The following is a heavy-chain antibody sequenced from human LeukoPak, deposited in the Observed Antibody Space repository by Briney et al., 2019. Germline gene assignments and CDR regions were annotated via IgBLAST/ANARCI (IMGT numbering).Heavy chain of an antibody. CDR1: GYTVSSNY. D-gene: IGHD4-23*01. J-gene: IGHJ4*02. V-gene: IGHV3-66*02. CDR2: IYSGGST. Sequence: GGPLRLSCADSGYTVSSNYMSWVRQAPGKGLEWVSVIYSGGSTYYADSVKGRFTISRDNSKNTLYLQMNSLRAEDTAVYYCAAYGGNSWYWGQGTLVTVSS. CDR3: AAYGGNSWY.